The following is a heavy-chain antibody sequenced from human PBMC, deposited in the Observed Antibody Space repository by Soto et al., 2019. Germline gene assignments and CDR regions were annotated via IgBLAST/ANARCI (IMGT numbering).Heavy chain of an antibody. CDR2: IYYSGST. D-gene: IGHD1-7*01. V-gene: IGHV4-39*01. J-gene: IGHJ6*02. CDR1: GGSISGAIYY. Sequence: SETLSLTCSVSGGSISGAIYYWGWIRQPPGKGLECIGTIYYSGSTSYNPSLKSRVTISVDTSKNQFSLKLSSVTAADTAVYYCARQLGRYNWNLRSYDYYHMDVWGQGTTVTVS. CDR3: ARQLGRYNWNLRSYDYYHMDV.